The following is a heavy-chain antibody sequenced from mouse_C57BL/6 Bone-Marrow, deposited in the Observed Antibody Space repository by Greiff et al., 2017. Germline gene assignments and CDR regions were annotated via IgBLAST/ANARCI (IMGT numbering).Heavy chain of an antibody. CDR3: ARRGYYGRGAMDY. V-gene: IGHV1-69*01. J-gene: IGHJ4*01. CDR1: GYTFTSYW. D-gene: IGHD1-1*01. CDR2: IDPSDSYT. Sequence: QVQLQQPGAELVMPGASVKLSCKASGYTFTSYWKHWVKQRPGQGLEWIGEIDPSDSYTNYNQKFKGKSTLTVDKSSSTAYMQLSSLTSEDSAVYYCARRGYYGRGAMDYWGQGTSVTVSP.